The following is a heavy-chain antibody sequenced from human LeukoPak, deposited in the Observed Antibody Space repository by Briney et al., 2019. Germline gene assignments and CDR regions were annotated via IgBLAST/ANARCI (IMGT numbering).Heavy chain of an antibody. CDR3: TTESFTD. CDR2: IKSKTDDGTT. V-gene: IGHV3-15*01. J-gene: IGHJ4*02. Sequence: GGSLRLSCAASGFTFSNAWMSWVRQAPGKGLEWVGRIKSKTDDGTTDYAAPVKGRFTISRDDSKNTLYLQMNSLKTEDTAVYYCTTESFTDWGQGTLVTVSS. CDR1: GFTFSNAW.